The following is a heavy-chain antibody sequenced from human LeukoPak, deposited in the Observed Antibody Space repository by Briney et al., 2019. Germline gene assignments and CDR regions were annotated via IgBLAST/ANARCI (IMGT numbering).Heavy chain of an antibody. CDR2: ISYHGSSQ. D-gene: IGHD1-1*01. J-gene: IGHJ4*02. CDR1: GFTITSYA. Sequence: GGSLRLSCAASGFTITSYAMHWGRQAPGKGREWVAVISYHGSSQYYADSVKGRFTISRDTLKNTLYLQMFSLRPEDTAIYYCARAGPNDHRFDYWGQGTLVAVSS. V-gene: IGHV3-30-3*01. CDR3: ARAGPNDHRFDY.